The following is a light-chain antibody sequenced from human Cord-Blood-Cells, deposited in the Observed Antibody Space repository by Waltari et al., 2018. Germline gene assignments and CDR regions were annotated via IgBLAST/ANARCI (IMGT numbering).Light chain of an antibody. V-gene: IGLV2-11*01. CDR3: CSYAGSYTLI. CDR1: SSAVGGYNY. Sequence: QSALTQPRSVSGSPGQFVTISCTGTSSAVGGYNYVSWYQQHPGKAPTRMIYDVSKRPSGVPDRFSGSKSGNTASLTISGLQAEDEADYYCCSYAGSYTLIFGTGTKVTVL. CDR2: DVS. J-gene: IGLJ1*01.